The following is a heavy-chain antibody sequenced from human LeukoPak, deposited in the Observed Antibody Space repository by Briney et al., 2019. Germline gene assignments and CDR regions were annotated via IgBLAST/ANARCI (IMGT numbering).Heavy chain of an antibody. Sequence: GRSLRLSCAASGFTFSSYGMHWVRQAPGKGLEWVAVISYDGSDKYYADSVKGRFTISRDNSRNTLYLQMNGLRAEDTAVYYCARDLDSSLRDWSQGTLVTVSS. V-gene: IGHV3-33*05. D-gene: IGHD6-19*01. CDR2: ISYDGSDK. CDR3: ARDLDSSLRD. J-gene: IGHJ4*02. CDR1: GFTFSSYG.